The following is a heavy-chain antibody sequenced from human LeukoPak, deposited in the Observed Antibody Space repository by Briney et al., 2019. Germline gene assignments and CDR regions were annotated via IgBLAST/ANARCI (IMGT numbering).Heavy chain of an antibody. CDR2: IYPGDSDT. CDR3: ARQGYSDYGFDS. V-gene: IGHV5-51*01. J-gene: IGHJ4*02. Sequence: GESLKISCKGSGYIFSNYWIGWVRQMPGKGLEWMGIIYPGDSDTRYSPSFQGQVTISADKSISTAYLQWSSLKASDSAIYYCARQGYSDYGFDSWGQGTLVTVSS. D-gene: IGHD5-12*01. CDR1: GYIFSNYW.